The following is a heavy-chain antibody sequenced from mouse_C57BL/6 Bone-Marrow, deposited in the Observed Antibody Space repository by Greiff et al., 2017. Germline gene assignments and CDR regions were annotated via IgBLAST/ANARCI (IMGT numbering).Heavy chain of an antibody. CDR1: GFNIKDYY. CDR2: IDPEDGDS. Sequence: EVQLQQSGAELVRPGASVKLSCTASGFNIKDYYMHWLKQRPEQGLVWIGRIDPEDGDSEYAPKFLGKATMTAEPSSNTAYLQLSSLTSEDTAVYYCTTTPGGDYWGQGTTLTVSS. CDR3: TTTPGGDY. V-gene: IGHV14-1*01. J-gene: IGHJ2*01.